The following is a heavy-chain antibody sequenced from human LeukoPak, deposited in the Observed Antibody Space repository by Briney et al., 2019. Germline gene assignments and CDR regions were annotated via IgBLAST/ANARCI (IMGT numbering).Heavy chain of an antibody. CDR2: INHSGST. Sequence: PSETLSLTCAVYGGSFSGYYWSWIRQPPGKGLEWIGEINHSGSTNYNPSLKSRVTISVDTSKNQFSLKLSSVTAADTAVYYCARKASGYVQYYFDYWGQGTLVTVSS. D-gene: IGHD5-12*01. V-gene: IGHV4-34*01. J-gene: IGHJ4*02. CDR1: GGSFSGYY. CDR3: ARKASGYVQYYFDY.